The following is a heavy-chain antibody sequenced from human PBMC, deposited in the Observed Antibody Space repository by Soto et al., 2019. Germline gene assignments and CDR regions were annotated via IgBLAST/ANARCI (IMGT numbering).Heavy chain of an antibody. D-gene: IGHD3-9*01. CDR3: AHRRNYDILTGYDY. CDR2: IYWDDDK. Sequence: QITLKESGPTLVNPTQTLTLTCTFSGFSLSTSGVGVGWIRQPPGKALEWLALIYWDDDKRYSPSLKSRLTITKDTSKSQVVLTMTNMDPVDTATYYCAHRRNYDILTGYDYWGQGTLVTVSS. J-gene: IGHJ4*02. V-gene: IGHV2-5*02. CDR1: GFSLSTSGVG.